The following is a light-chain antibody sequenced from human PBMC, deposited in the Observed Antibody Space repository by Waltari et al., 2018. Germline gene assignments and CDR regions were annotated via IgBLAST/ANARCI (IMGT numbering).Light chain of an antibody. Sequence: DVVMTQTPLSLSVTPGQPASISCKSSQSLLHSDGKTYLSWYLQKPGQPPQLLISEVSNRVSGVPDRFSGSGSGTDFTLIISRVEAEDVGVYYCMQIKQLPPWTFGQGTKVEIK. CDR1: QSLLHSDGKTY. CDR2: EVS. CDR3: MQIKQLPPWT. J-gene: IGKJ1*01. V-gene: IGKV2D-29*01.